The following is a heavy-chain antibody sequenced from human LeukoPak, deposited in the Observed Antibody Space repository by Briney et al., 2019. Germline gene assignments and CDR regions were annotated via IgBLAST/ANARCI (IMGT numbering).Heavy chain of an antibody. Sequence: PGGSLRLSCAASGFTFSHYNMNWVRQAPWKGLEWVSYISSSGRTIHYADSVKGRFTISRNNAKNSLYLQMNSLRDEDTAVYYCATDLIVTNHWGQGTLVSVPS. CDR2: ISSSGRTI. J-gene: IGHJ5*02. CDR1: GFTFSHYN. D-gene: IGHD3-3*01. V-gene: IGHV3-48*02. CDR3: ATDLIVTNH.